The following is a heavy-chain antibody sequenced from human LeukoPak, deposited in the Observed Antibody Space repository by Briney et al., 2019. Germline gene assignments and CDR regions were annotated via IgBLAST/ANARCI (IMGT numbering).Heavy chain of an antibody. Sequence: GGSLRLSCAASGFTFSSYSMNWVRQAPGKGLEWVANIKQDGSEKYYVDSVKGRFTISRDNAKNSPYLQMNSLRAEDTAVYYCARDEPTVTTGPPVGSWGQGTLVTVSS. V-gene: IGHV3-7*01. CDR1: GFTFSSYS. CDR3: ARDEPTVTTGPPVGS. J-gene: IGHJ4*02. D-gene: IGHD4-17*01. CDR2: IKQDGSEK.